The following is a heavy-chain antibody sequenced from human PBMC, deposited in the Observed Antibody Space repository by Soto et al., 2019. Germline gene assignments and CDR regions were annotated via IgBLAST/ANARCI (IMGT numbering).Heavy chain of an antibody. CDR1: GGSISSYY. J-gene: IGHJ5*02. Sequence: QVQLQESGPGLVKPSETLSLTCTVSGGSISSYYWSWIRQPPGKGLEWIGYIYYIRSTKYNPSLKRRETNAIDTSKNQVSMKLSAVTAADTAVKYCARAPSDYGAYVDWFDPWGQGTLVTVSS. CDR3: ARAPSDYGAYVDWFDP. CDR2: IYYIRST. D-gene: IGHD4-17*01. V-gene: IGHV4-59*01.